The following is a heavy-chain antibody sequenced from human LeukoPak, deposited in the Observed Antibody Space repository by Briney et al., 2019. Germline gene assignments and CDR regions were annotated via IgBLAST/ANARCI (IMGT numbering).Heavy chain of an antibody. J-gene: IGHJ4*02. CDR2: ISSSSSTI. CDR3: ARETYYDSTTYFRATDY. V-gene: IGHV3-48*04. Sequence: GGSLRLSCAASGFTFSSYGMNWVRQAPGKGLEWVSYISSSSSTIYYADSVKGRFTISRDNAKNSLYLQMNSLRAEDTAVYYCARETYYDSTTYFRATDYWGQGTLVTVSS. CDR1: GFTFSSYG. D-gene: IGHD3-22*01.